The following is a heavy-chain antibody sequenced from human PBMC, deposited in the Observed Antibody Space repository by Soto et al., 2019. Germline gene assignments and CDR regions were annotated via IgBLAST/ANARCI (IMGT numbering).Heavy chain of an antibody. Sequence: SETLSLTCTFSGGSISKYYCNWIRQPAGKGLEWVGLVFGGGRTRYNPSLKSRVTVSLDTSKKQFSLKLNSLIAADPAVYSCARDTMRSSLQSSYYYYGMDVWGQGTKV. CDR3: ARDTMRSSLQSSYYYYGMDV. D-gene: IGHD3-3*01. J-gene: IGHJ6*02. CDR1: GGSISKYY. CDR2: VFGGGRT. V-gene: IGHV4-4*07.